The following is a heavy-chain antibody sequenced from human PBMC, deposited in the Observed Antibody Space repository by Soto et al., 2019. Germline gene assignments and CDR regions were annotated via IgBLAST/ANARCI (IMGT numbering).Heavy chain of an antibody. Sequence: QAHLVQSGAEVKKPWASVKVSCKASGYTFTSYGITWVRQAPGQGLEWMGWISAYTGNTDYAQKFQGRVTMTKDTASSTAYMELTSLRSDDTAVYYCASGLVVLPTPNPRYYYGMDVWGQGTTVTVSS. J-gene: IGHJ6*02. D-gene: IGHD2-2*01. CDR3: ASGLVVLPTPNPRYYYGMDV. CDR1: GYTFTSYG. V-gene: IGHV1-18*01. CDR2: ISAYTGNT.